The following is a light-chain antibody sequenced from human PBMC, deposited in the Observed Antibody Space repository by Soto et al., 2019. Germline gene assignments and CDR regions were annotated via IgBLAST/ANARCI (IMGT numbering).Light chain of an antibody. CDR1: ASTIGRNY. V-gene: IGLV1-47*03. J-gene: IGLJ1*01. Sequence: QSVLTQSPSASGTPGQRVTISCSGSASTIGRNYVYWYQQLPGTAPKLLIYRNSQRPSGVPDRFSGSKSGTSASLAISWLWSEDEADYYCAAWDDNLSGFYVFGDGTKVTVL. CDR2: RNS. CDR3: AAWDDNLSGFYV.